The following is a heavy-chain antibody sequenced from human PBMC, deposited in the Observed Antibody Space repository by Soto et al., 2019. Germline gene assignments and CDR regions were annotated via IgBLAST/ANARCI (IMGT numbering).Heavy chain of an antibody. CDR1: GFSFSSYG. J-gene: IGHJ4*02. CDR2: ISATGLRT. D-gene: IGHD6-19*01. V-gene: IGHV3-23*01. CDR3: AKGRGRGTLAGMGTADY. Sequence: EVQLLQSGGCLVQPGGSRRLSCAASGFSFSSYGMSCVRQAPGKGLEWVSCISATGLRTYYADSVKGRFTISRDNYKNTVYLQLNSLRGEATAVYYCAKGRGRGTLAGMGTADYWGQGTLVYVSS.